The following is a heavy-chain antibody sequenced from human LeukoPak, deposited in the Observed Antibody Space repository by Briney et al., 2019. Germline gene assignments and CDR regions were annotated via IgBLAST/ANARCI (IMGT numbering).Heavy chain of an antibody. J-gene: IGHJ4*02. CDR1: EFTFSSYP. CDR2: ISGGGGTT. CDR3: AKDLEESANDWGDSSDY. Sequence: GGSLRLSCAASEFTFSSYPMTWVRQVPGKGLEWVSAISGGGGTTYYADSVKGRFTVSRDNSKNTVYLQMNSLRAEDTAVYYCAKDLEESANDWGDSSDYWGQGTLVTVSS. V-gene: IGHV3-23*01. D-gene: IGHD5-12*01.